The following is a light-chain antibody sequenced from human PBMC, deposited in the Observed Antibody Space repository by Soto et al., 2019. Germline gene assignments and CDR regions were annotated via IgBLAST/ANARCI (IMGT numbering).Light chain of an antibody. J-gene: IGKJ4*01. CDR3: QQYNNWLLA. CDR1: QSVSSN. Sequence: EKVLTQCTATLSVSSVERATVSCSASQSVSSNLAWYQQKPGQVPRLLIYDASTRATGVPARFSGSGSGTEFILTISSLQSEDFAIYYCQQYNNWLLAFGGGTKVDIK. V-gene: IGKV3-15*01. CDR2: DAS.